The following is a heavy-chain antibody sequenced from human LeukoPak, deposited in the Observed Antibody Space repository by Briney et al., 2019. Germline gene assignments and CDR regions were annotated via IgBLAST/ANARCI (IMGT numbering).Heavy chain of an antibody. D-gene: IGHD3-16*01. CDR3: ARDGGVSEGAFDI. J-gene: IGHJ3*02. Sequence: PSETLSLTCAVSGGSISSGGYSWSWIRQPPGKGLEWIGYIYHSGSTYYNPSLKSRVTILVDRSKNQFSLKLSSVTAADTAVYYCARDGGVSEGAFDIWGQGTMVTVSS. CDR1: GGSISSGGYS. V-gene: IGHV4-30-2*01. CDR2: IYHSGST.